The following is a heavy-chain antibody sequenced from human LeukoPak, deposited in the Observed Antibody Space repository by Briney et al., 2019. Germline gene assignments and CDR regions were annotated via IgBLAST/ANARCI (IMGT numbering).Heavy chain of an antibody. D-gene: IGHD3-3*01. CDR2: ISHDGSNK. Sequence: GGSLRLSCAASEFTFSNYAMHWVRQVPGKGLEWVAVISHDGSNKDYAGSVKGRFTISRDNSKNTLYLQMNSLRTEDSAVYSCARNGLLRGYHTWFGSWGQGTLVTVSS. CDR3: ARNGLLRGYHTWFGS. CDR1: EFTFSNYA. V-gene: IGHV3-30*01. J-gene: IGHJ5*01.